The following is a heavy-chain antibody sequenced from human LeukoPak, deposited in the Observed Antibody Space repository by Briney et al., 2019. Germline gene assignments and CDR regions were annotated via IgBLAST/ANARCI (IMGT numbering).Heavy chain of an antibody. J-gene: IGHJ6*03. Sequence: GGSLRLSCAASGFTFSSYSMNWVRQAPGKGLEWVSSISSSSAYINYADSVKGRFTISRDNAKNSLYLQMNSLRAEDTAVYYCAKGVTVTTPDYYYYYYMDVWGKGTTVTVSS. V-gene: IGHV3-21*01. D-gene: IGHD4-11*01. CDR1: GFTFSSYS. CDR2: ISSSSAYI. CDR3: AKGVTVTTPDYYYYYYMDV.